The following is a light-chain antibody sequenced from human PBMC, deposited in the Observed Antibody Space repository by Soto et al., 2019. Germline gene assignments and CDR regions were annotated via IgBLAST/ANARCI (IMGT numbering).Light chain of an antibody. Sequence: EIVLTQSPATLSLYPGERATLSCRASQSVWTYLAWYQQKRGQAPRLLMYDASNRASGVPARFSGSGSGTDFPLTISSLEPEDFAVYYCQQRNNWPRSTFGQGTRLEIK. J-gene: IGKJ5*01. CDR2: DAS. CDR1: QSVWTY. V-gene: IGKV3-11*01. CDR3: QQRNNWPRST.